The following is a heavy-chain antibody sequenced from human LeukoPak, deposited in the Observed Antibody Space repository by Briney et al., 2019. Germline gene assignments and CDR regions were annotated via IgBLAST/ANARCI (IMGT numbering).Heavy chain of an antibody. CDR3: ARDLLGVRLLYYFDY. CDR1: GYTFTGYY. V-gene: IGHV1-2*02. J-gene: IGHJ4*02. CDR2: INPNSGGT. D-gene: IGHD5-12*01. Sequence: GASVKVSCKASGYTFTGYYMHWVRQSPGQGLEWMGWINPNSGGTNYAQKFQGRVTMARDTSISTAYMELSRLRSDDTAVYYCARDLLGVRLLYYFDYWGQGTLVTVSS.